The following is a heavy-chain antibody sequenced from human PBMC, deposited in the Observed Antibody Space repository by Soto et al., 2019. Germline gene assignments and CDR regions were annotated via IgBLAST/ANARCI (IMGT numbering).Heavy chain of an antibody. J-gene: IGHJ4*02. CDR1: GGSISSGGYY. CDR2: IYYSGST. CDR3: ARDHYDILTGYYYFDY. V-gene: IGHV4-31*03. Sequence: APETLSLTCTVSGGSISSGGYYWSWIRQHPGKGLEWIGYIYYSGSTYYNPSLKSRVTISVDTSKNQFSLKLSSVTAADTAVYYCARDHYDILTGYYYFDYWGQGTLVTVSS. D-gene: IGHD3-9*01.